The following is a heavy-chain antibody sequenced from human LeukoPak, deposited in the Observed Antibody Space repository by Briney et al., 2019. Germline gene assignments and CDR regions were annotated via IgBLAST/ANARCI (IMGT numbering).Heavy chain of an antibody. J-gene: IGHJ4*02. Sequence: ASVKVSCKASGYTFTSYYMHWVRQAPGQGLEWMGIINPSGGSTSYAQKFQGRVTMTRDTSTSTVYMKLSSLRSEDTAVYYCARDMISYGYDYWGQGTLVTVSS. CDR1: GYTFTSYY. D-gene: IGHD5-18*01. CDR3: ARDMISYGYDY. CDR2: INPSGGST. V-gene: IGHV1-46*01.